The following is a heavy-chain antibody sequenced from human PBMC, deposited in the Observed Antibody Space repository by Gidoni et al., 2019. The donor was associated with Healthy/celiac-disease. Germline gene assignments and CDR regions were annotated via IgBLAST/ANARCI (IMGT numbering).Heavy chain of an antibody. CDR1: GFTFSSYD. CDR3: ARGFMEVDYYDSSGYYSKNYYYYGMDV. J-gene: IGHJ6*02. V-gene: IGHV3-13*01. Sequence: EVQLVESGGGLVQPGGSRILACAASGFTFSSYDMHWDRQATGKGLEWVSAIGTPGVTYYQGSVKGRFTISRENAKNSLYLQMNSLRAEDTDVYYCARGFMEVDYYDSSGYYSKNYYYYGMDVWGQGTTVTVSS. D-gene: IGHD3-22*01. CDR2: IGTPGVT.